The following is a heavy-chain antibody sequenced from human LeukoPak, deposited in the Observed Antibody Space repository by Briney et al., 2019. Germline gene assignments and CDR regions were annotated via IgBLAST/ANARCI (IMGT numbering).Heavy chain of an antibody. CDR1: GYPFTGYY. V-gene: IGHV1-2*02. Sequence: ASVKDSCKASGYPFTGYYIHWVRQAPGQGFEWMGWINSNIGDTSYAQKFQGRVTLTRDTSISTAYMELSSLTSDDTAVYYCARDFRRNYFDPWRQGTLVTVSS. J-gene: IGHJ5*02. CDR2: INSNIGDT. CDR3: ARDFRRNYFDP.